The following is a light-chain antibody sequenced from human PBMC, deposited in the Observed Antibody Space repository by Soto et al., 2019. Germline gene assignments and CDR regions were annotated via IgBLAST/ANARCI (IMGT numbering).Light chain of an antibody. Sequence: QSVLTQPPSASGSPGQSVTISCTGTSSDVGGYSYVSWYQQHPGKAPKLMIYEVSKRPSGVPDRFSGSKSGNTASLTVSGLQAEDEADYYCSSYAGSNNFGVVFGGGTKLTVL. V-gene: IGLV2-8*01. J-gene: IGLJ2*01. CDR3: SSYAGSNNFGVV. CDR1: SSDVGGYSY. CDR2: EVS.